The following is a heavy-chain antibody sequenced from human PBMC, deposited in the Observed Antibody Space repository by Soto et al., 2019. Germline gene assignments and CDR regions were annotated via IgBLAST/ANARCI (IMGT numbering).Heavy chain of an antibody. D-gene: IGHD6-19*01. Sequence: ASAKVSCKASRYTFTSYYMHWVRQAPGQGLEWMGIINPSGGSTSYAQKFQGRVTMTRDTSTSTVYMELSSLRSEDTAVYYCARPPSSGYSSGYFDYWGQGTLVTVSS. CDR3: ARPPSSGYSSGYFDY. CDR2: INPSGGST. V-gene: IGHV1-46*01. CDR1: RYTFTSYY. J-gene: IGHJ4*02.